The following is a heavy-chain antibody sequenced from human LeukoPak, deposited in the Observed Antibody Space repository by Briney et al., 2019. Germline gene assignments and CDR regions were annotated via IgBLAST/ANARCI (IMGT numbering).Heavy chain of an antibody. J-gene: IGHJ3*02. CDR1: GFTFSSYE. V-gene: IGHV3-48*03. Sequence: PGGSLRLSXAASGFTFSSYEMNWVRQAPGEGLGWVSYISSSGSTIYYADSVKGRFTISRDNAKNSLYLQMNRLRAEDTAVYYCARDQGYYDFWSGYYGAGAFDIWGQGTMVTVSS. CDR3: ARDQGYYDFWSGYYGAGAFDI. CDR2: ISSSGSTI. D-gene: IGHD3-3*01.